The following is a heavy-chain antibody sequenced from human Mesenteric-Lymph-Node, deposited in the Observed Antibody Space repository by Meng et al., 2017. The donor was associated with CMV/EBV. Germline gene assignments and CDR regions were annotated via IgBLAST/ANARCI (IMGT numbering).Heavy chain of an antibody. V-gene: IGHV3-21*01. CDR3: AGDPNTSSCTGINCQYNRGMGV. Sequence: GGSLRLSCEASGFTLSTYWMSWVRQAPGQGLEWVSSISRSTTYIYYTDSVKGRFSISRDNAMNSFYLQMNSLRAEDTAVYYCAGDPNTSSCTGINCQYNRGMGVWGRGTTVTVSS. D-gene: IGHD2-8*02. J-gene: IGHJ6*02. CDR2: ISRSTTYI. CDR1: GFTLSTYW.